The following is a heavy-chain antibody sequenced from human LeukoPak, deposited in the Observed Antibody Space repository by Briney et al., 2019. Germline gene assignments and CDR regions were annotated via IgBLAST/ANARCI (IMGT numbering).Heavy chain of an antibody. D-gene: IGHD3-3*01. V-gene: IGHV3-48*03. CDR1: GFTFSSYE. CDR3: ARDFVVPNHDFWSGYYGVYYYGMDV. CDR2: ISSSGSTI. Sequence: GGSLRLSCAASGFTFSSYEMNWVRQAPGKGLEWVSYISSSGSTIYYADSVKGRFTISRDNAKNSLYLQMNSLRAEDTAVYYCARDFVVPNHDFWSGYYGVYYYGMDVWGQGTTVTVSS. J-gene: IGHJ6*02.